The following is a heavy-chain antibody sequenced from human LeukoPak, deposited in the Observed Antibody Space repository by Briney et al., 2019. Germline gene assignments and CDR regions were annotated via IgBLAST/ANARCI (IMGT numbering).Heavy chain of an antibody. CDR1: GASVSSGGYY. D-gene: IGHD3-22*01. CDR3: ARDDSSGYYYDFSVGFDP. CDR2: ISYSEST. Sequence: SETLSLTCDVSGASVSSGGYYWSWIRQHPGKGLEWIGYISYSESTYYKPSLKSRVTISVDTSKNQFSLKLSSVTAADTAVYYCARDDSSGYYYDFSVGFDPWGQGTLVTVSS. J-gene: IGHJ5*02. V-gene: IGHV4-31*11.